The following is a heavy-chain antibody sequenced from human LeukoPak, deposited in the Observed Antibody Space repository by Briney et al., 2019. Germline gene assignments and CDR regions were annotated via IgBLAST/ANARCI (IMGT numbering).Heavy chain of an antibody. CDR3: TFYYGGPDY. Sequence: GGSLRLSCAASGFTFSDSAIHWVRQASGKGLEWVGRIRSKTNSYATAYAVSVKGRFTISRDDSKNTAYLQMDSLKTEDTAVYYCTFYYGGPDYWGQGTLVTVSS. D-gene: IGHD4-23*01. V-gene: IGHV3-73*01. CDR2: IRSKTNSYAT. CDR1: GFTFSDSA. J-gene: IGHJ4*02.